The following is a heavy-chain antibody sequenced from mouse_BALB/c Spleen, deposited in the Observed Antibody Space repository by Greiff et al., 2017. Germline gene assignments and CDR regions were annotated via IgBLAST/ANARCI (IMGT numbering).Heavy chain of an antibody. CDR1: GYTFTSYV. D-gene: IGHD1-1*01. Sequence: EVQLVESGPELVKPGASVKMSCKASGYTFTSYVMHWVKQKPGQGLEWIGYINPYNDGTKYNEKFKGKATLTSDKSSSTAYMELSSLTSEDSAVYYCARGAYYYDYAMDYWGQGTSVTVSS. V-gene: IGHV1-14*01. CDR3: ARGAYYYDYAMDY. CDR2: INPYNDGT. J-gene: IGHJ4*01.